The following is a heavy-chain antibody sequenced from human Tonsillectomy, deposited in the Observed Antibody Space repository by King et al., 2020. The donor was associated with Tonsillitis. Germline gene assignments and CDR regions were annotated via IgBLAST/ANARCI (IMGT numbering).Heavy chain of an antibody. J-gene: IGHJ4*02. CDR1: GFTFSSHG. Sequence: VQLVESGGGVVQPGRSLRISCAASGFTFSSHGMHWVRQAPGKGLEWVAVISYDGSNENYVDSGKGRFTISRGNSKNTLFLQMNSLRAEDTAVYYCVKDMGDVAVAGDFDYWGQGTLVTVPS. V-gene: IGHV3-30*18. CDR2: ISYDGSNE. D-gene: IGHD6-19*01. CDR3: VKDMGDVAVAGDFDY.